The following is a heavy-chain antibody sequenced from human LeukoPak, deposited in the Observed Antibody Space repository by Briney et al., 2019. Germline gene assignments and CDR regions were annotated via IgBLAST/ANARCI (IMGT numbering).Heavy chain of an antibody. CDR2: IYSGGST. J-gene: IGHJ4*02. D-gene: IGHD3-10*01. CDR3: ATGERMVRGDGVDY. Sequence: PGGSLRLSCAASGFTVRNNYMSWVRQAPGKGLEWVSVIYSGGSTYYADSVKGRFTISRDDSKNTLYLQMNSLRAEDTAVYFCATGERMVRGDGVDYWGQGTLVTVSS. CDR1: GFTVRNNY. V-gene: IGHV3-66*01.